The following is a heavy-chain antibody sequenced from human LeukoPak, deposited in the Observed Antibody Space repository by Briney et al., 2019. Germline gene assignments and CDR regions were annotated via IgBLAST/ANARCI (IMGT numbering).Heavy chain of an antibody. CDR1: GFTFSSYE. CDR3: AREVAGIWWFDP. CDR2: ISSSGSTI. Sequence: GGSLRLSCAASGFTFSSYEMNWVRQAPGKGLEWVSYISSSGSTIYYADSVKGRFTISRDNAKNSLYLQMNSLRAEDTAVYYCAREVAGIWWFDPWGQGTLVTVSS. V-gene: IGHV3-48*03. J-gene: IGHJ5*02. D-gene: IGHD6-19*01.